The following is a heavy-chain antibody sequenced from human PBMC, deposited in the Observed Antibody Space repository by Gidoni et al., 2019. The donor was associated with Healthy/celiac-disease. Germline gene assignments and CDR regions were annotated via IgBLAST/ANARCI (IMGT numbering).Heavy chain of an antibody. CDR2: ISRSSSTI. CDR3: ARDRRGYSYGTGFDY. D-gene: IGHD5-18*01. V-gene: IGHV3-48*02. Sequence: EVQLVESGGGLVQPGGSLRLSCDASGFPFSSYSMSWVRQASVKGLEWVSYISRSSSTIYYADAVKGRFTISRDNAKNSLYLQMNSLRDEDTAVYYCARDRRGYSYGTGFDYWGQGTLVTVSS. CDR1: GFPFSSYS. J-gene: IGHJ4*02.